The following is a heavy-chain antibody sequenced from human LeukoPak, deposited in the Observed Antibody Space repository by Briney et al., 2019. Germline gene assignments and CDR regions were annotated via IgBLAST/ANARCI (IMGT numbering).Heavy chain of an antibody. D-gene: IGHD5-12*01. CDR1: GYSFTTYW. J-gene: IGHJ5*02. CDR2: IYPGDSDT. CDR3: ARQAYWGSLRSGWFDP. V-gene: IGHV5-51*01. Sequence: GESLKISCKGSGYSFTTYWIGWVRQMPGKGLEWMGIIYPGDSDTRYSPSFQVQVTISADKSIIIAYLQWSSLKASDTAMYYCARQAYWGSLRSGWFDPWGQGTLVTVSS.